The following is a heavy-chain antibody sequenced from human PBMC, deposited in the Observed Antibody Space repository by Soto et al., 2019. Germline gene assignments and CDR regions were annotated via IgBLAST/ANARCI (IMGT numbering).Heavy chain of an antibody. CDR1: GYTFTTYH. CDR2: INVGNGNT. CDR3: ARLRFGFDA. V-gene: IGHV1-3*01. D-gene: IGHD3-10*01. J-gene: IGHJ5*02. Sequence: ALVKLSCKASGYTFTTYHMHWVRQAPGQGFEWMGWINVGNGNTKYSQKFQDRVSITRDTSASTVYMELSSLRSEDTAIYYCARLRFGFDAWGQGALVTVSS.